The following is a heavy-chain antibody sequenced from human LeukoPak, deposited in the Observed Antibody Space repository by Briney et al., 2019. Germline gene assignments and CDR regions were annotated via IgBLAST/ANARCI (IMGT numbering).Heavy chain of an antibody. CDR2: IYYSGST. J-gene: IGHJ4*02. Sequence: KPSETLSLTCAVYGGSFSGYYWSWIRQPPGKGLEWIGYIYYSGSTYYNPSLKSRVTISVDTSKNQFSLKLSSVTAADTAVYYCARGAMSGYVVDYWGQGTLVTVSS. V-gene: IGHV4-30-4*08. D-gene: IGHD5-12*01. CDR3: ARGAMSGYVVDY. CDR1: GGSFSGYY.